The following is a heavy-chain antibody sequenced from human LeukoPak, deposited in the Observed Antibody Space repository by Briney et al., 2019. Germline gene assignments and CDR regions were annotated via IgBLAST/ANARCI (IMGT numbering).Heavy chain of an antibody. Sequence: SETLSLTCAVYGGSFSGCYWSWIRQPPGKGLEWIGEINHSGSTNYNPSLKSRVTISVDTSKNQFSLKLSSVTAADTAVYYCARGGDYGDYRYGVDYWGQGTLVTVSS. CDR3: ARGGDYGDYRYGVDY. CDR2: INHSGST. V-gene: IGHV4-34*01. CDR1: GGSFSGCY. D-gene: IGHD4-17*01. J-gene: IGHJ4*02.